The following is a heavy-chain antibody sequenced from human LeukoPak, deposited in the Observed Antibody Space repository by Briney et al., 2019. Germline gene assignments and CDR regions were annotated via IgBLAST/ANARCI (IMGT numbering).Heavy chain of an antibody. CDR3: ARNEGGGRYIMFDY. D-gene: IGHD2-15*01. V-gene: IGHV3-33*01. J-gene: IGHJ4*02. Sequence: GRSLRLSCAASGFTFSSYGMHWVRQAPGKGLEWVAVIWYDGSNKYYADSVKDRFTISRDNSKNTLYLQMNSLRAEDTAVYYCARNEGGGRYIMFDYWGQGTLVTVSS. CDR1: GFTFSSYG. CDR2: IWYDGSNK.